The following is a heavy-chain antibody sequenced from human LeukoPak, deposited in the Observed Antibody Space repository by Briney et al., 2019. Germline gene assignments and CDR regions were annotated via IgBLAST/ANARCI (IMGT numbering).Heavy chain of an antibody. Sequence: GGSLRLSCAASGLTFSIYAMSWVRQAPGKGLEWVSAISGSGGSTYYADSVKGRFTISRDNSKNTLYLQMNSLRAEDTAVYYCAKGPYDILTGYYSGYWGQGTLVTVSS. CDR1: GLTFSIYA. V-gene: IGHV3-23*01. D-gene: IGHD3-9*01. J-gene: IGHJ4*02. CDR2: ISGSGGST. CDR3: AKGPYDILTGYYSGY.